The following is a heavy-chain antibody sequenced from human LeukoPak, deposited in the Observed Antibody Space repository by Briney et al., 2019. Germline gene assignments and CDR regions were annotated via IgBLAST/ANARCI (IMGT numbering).Heavy chain of an antibody. CDR2: ISAYNGNT. D-gene: IGHD3-22*01. CDR1: GYTFTSYG. Sequence: ASVKVSCKASGYTFTSYGISWVRQAPGQGLEWMGWISAYNGNTNYAQKPQGRVTMTTDTSTSTAYMELRSLRSDDTAVYYCASSPYYYDSSGYYYWGQGTLVAVSS. V-gene: IGHV1-18*01. J-gene: IGHJ4*02. CDR3: ASSPYYYDSSGYYY.